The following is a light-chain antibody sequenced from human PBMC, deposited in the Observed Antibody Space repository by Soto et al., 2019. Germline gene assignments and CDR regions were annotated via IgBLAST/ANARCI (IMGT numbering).Light chain of an antibody. Sequence: EIVLTQSPCTLSVSLGERATLSCRASQSVSSSYLAWYQQKPGQAPRLLIYGASSRATGIPDRFSGSGSGTDFTLTISRLEPEDFAVYYCQQYGSSGATFGQGTRLEI. CDR3: QQYGSSGAT. CDR1: QSVSSSY. J-gene: IGKJ5*01. V-gene: IGKV3-20*01. CDR2: GAS.